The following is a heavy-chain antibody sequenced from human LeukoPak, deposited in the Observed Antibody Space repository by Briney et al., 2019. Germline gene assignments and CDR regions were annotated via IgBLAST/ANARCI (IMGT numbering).Heavy chain of an antibody. Sequence: GGSLRLSCTVSGFTVSSNSMSWVRQAPGEGLEWVSFIYSDNTHYSDSVKGRFTISRDNSKNTLYLQMNSLRAEDTAVYYCARRAGAYSHPYDYWGQGTLVTVSS. CDR3: ARRAGAYSHPYDY. CDR1: GFTVSSNS. V-gene: IGHV3-53*01. D-gene: IGHD4/OR15-4a*01. J-gene: IGHJ4*02. CDR2: IYSDNT.